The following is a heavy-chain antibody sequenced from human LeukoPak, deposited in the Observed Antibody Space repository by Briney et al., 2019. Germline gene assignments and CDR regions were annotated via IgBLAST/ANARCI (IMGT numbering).Heavy chain of an antibody. D-gene: IGHD6-13*01. CDR3: AAVPGYSSSWYVGY. J-gene: IGHJ4*02. CDR2: IYYSGST. CDR1: GGSISSYY. V-gene: IGHV4-59*01. Sequence: SETLSLTCPVSGGSISSYYWSWIRQPPGKGLEWIGYIYYSGSTNYNPSLKSRVTISVDTSKNQFSLKLSSVTAADTAVYYCAAVPGYSSSWYVGYWGQGTLVTVSS.